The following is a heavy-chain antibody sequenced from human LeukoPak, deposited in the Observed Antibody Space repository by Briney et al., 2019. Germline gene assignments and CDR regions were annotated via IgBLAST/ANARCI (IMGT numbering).Heavy chain of an antibody. J-gene: IGHJ4*02. Sequence: PGGSLRLSCAASGFTFTSFAMSWVRQTPGKGLEWVSAIGGGDGSTYYADSVKGRFTISRDNSKNTLFLQMNSLRAEDTAMYYCAKHVGYCSSASCYFDYWGQGTLVTVAS. CDR2: IGGGDGST. CDR3: AKHVGYCSSASCYFDY. CDR1: GFTFTSFA. V-gene: IGHV3-23*01. D-gene: IGHD2-2*01.